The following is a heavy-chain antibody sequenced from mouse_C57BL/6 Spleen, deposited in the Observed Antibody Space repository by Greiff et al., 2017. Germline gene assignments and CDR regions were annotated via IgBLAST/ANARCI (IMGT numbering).Heavy chain of an antibody. CDR3: ARESPDGNYPY. CDR2: ISDGGSYT. Sequence: EVQLQESGGGLVKPGGSLKLSCAASGFTFSSYAMSWVRQTPEKRLEWVATISDGGSYTYYPDNVKGRFTISRDNAKNNLYLQMSHLKSEDTAMYYGARESPDGNYPYWGQGTTLTVSS. CDR1: GFTFSSYA. V-gene: IGHV5-4*01. D-gene: IGHD2-1*01. J-gene: IGHJ2*01.